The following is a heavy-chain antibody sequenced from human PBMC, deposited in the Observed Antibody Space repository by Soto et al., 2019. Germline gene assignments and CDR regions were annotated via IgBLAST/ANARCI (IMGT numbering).Heavy chain of an antibody. Sequence: QLQLQESGPGLVKPSETLSLTCTVSGGSISSSSYYWGWIRQPPGKGLEWIGSIYYSGSTYYNPSLKSRVTISVDTSKKQFSLKLSSVTAADTAVYYCASGRSIVATILVDYWGQGTLVTVSS. J-gene: IGHJ4*02. CDR1: GGSISSSSYY. V-gene: IGHV4-39*01. CDR2: IYYSGST. CDR3: ASGRSIVATILVDY. D-gene: IGHD5-12*01.